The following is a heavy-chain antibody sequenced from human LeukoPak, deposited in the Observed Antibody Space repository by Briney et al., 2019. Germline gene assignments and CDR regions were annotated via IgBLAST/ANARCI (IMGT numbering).Heavy chain of an antibody. D-gene: IGHD3-10*01. CDR1: GASISGYY. CDR3: ARGYGLGSYYKFFDF. Sequence: SETLSLTCTVSGASISGYYWTWIRQPPGKGLEWIGYIYNSGSTNYNPSLKSRVTISLDTSKNQFSLKLGSVTAADTAVYYCARGYGLGSYYKFFDFWGQGTLVTVSS. V-gene: IGHV4-59*01. J-gene: IGHJ4*02. CDR2: IYNSGST.